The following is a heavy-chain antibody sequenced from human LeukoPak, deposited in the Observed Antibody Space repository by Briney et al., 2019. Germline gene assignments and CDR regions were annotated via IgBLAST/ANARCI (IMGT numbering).Heavy chain of an antibody. Sequence: GGSLRLSCAASGFTYSSFPMTWVRQAPGKGREWVSHISGSGDRTDYADSVKGRFTTSRDNSKNTLSLQMNSLRAEDTAVYYCARRGYCSGGSCGGFEHWGQGTLVTVSS. CDR1: GFTYSSFP. J-gene: IGHJ1*01. CDR3: ARRGYCSGGSCGGFEH. D-gene: IGHD2-15*01. CDR2: ISGSGDRT. V-gene: IGHV3-23*01.